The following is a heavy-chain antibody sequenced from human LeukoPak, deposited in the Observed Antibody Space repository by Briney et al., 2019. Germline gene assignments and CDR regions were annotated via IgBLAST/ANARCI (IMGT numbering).Heavy chain of an antibody. D-gene: IGHD3-16*01. Sequence: SETLSLTCTVSGASISSNIWWNWVRQPPGKGLEWIGEIYHSGSTNYNPSLKSRVTISVDTSKNQFSLRLSSVTAADTAVYYCARGGVLKSVDYWGQGTLVAVSS. V-gene: IGHV4-4*02. CDR3: ARGGVLKSVDY. CDR2: IYHSGST. J-gene: IGHJ4*02. CDR1: GASISSNIW.